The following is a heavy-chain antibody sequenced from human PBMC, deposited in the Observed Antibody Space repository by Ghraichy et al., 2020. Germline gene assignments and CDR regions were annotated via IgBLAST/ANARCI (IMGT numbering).Heavy chain of an antibody. D-gene: IGHD6-6*01. CDR1: GFTFSHYW. CDR3: AKTIAALYD. J-gene: IGHJ4*02. CDR2: IEQNGAEK. Sequence: GGSLRLSCAASGFTFSHYWMSWVSQAPGKGLEWVGNIEQNGAEKYYVDSVKGRFTISRDNAKSSLYLQMNSLRVEDTAIYYCAKTIAALYDWGQGTLVTVSS. V-gene: IGHV3-7*03.